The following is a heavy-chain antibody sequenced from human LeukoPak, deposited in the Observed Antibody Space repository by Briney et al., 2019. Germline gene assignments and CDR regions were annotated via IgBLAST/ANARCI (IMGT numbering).Heavy chain of an antibody. CDR2: ISAYNGNT. D-gene: IGHD4-17*01. CDR1: GYTFTSYG. J-gene: IGHJ4*02. CDR3: ARPFTGDYGDHGFDY. Sequence: ASVKVSCKASGYTFTSYGISWVRQAPGQGLEWMGWISAYNGNTNYAQKLQGRVTMTTDTSTSTAYMELRSLRSDDTAVYYCARPFTGDYGDHGFDYWGQGTLVTVSS. V-gene: IGHV1-18*01.